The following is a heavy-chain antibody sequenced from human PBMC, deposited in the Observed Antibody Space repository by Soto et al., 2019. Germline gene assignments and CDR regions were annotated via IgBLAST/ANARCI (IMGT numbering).Heavy chain of an antibody. CDR3: AGQPPYRPFDF. D-gene: IGHD3-16*02. Sequence: QLQLQESGPGLVKPSETLSLTCSVSGDSLSAGPYHWGWIRQPPGKGLEWIGNVYNSGSTSYSSSLKSRVTISVDTSKSRFSLRLTSVTAADAAVYFCAGQPPYRPFDFWGQGTLVTVSS. CDR1: GDSLSAGPYH. CDR2: VYNSGST. V-gene: IGHV4-39*01. J-gene: IGHJ4*02.